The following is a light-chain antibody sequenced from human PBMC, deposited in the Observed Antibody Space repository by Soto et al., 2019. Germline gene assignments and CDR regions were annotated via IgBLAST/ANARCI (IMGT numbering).Light chain of an antibody. Sequence: EIVLTQSTGSLSLSPGERATLSCRASQSVYSNYLAWYQQKPGQAPRLLIYGASIRATGIPDRFSGSGSGTDFTLTISRLEPEDFAVYYCQQYGSSPQFTFGPGTKVDIK. V-gene: IGKV3-20*01. J-gene: IGKJ3*01. CDR1: QSVYSNY. CDR2: GAS. CDR3: QQYGSSPQFT.